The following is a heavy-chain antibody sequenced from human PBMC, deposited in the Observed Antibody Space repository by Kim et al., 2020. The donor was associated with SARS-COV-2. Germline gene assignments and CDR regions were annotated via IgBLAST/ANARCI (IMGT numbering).Heavy chain of an antibody. D-gene: IGHD3-10*01. V-gene: IGHV4-59*01. CDR2: IYYSGST. CDR1: GGSISSYY. J-gene: IGHJ6*02. Sequence: SETLSLTCTVSGGSISSYYWSWIRQPPGKGLEWIGYIYYSGSTNYNPPLKSRVTISVDTSKNQFSLKLSSVTAADTAVYYCAREPRGFGEFGDYYGMDVWGQGTTVTVSS. CDR3: AREPRGFGEFGDYYGMDV.